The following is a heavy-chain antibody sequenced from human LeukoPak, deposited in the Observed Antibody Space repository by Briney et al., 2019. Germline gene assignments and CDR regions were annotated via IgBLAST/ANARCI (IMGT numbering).Heavy chain of an antibody. CDR1: GGSISSSSYY. D-gene: IGHD5-18*01. V-gene: IGHV4-39*01. CDR3: ARLDSPPDAFDI. CDR2: IYYSGST. Sequence: SETLSLTCTVSGGSISSSSYYWGWIRQPPGKGLEWIRSIYYSGSTYYNPSLKSRVTISVDTSKNQFSLKLSSVTAADTAVYYCARLDSPPDAFDIWGQGTMVTVSS. J-gene: IGHJ3*02.